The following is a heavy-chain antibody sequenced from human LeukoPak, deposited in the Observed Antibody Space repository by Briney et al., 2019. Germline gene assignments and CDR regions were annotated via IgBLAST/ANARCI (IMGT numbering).Heavy chain of an antibody. CDR2: IYYSGST. CDR1: GGSISSGDYY. CDR3: ARHAGYYGSGSYHGDWFDP. Sequence: TSETLSLTCTVSGGSISSGDYYWSWIRQPPGKGLEWIGYIYYSGSTNYNPSLKSRVTISVDTSKNQFSLKLSSVTAADTAVYYCARHAGYYGSGSYHGDWFDPWGQGTLVTVSS. J-gene: IGHJ5*02. V-gene: IGHV4-30-4*01. D-gene: IGHD3-10*01.